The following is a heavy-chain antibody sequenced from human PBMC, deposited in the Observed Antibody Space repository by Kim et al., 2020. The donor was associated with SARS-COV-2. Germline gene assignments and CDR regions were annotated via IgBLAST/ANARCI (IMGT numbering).Heavy chain of an antibody. CDR3: ARGLRGGAAL. J-gene: IGHJ4*02. D-gene: IGHD3-16*01. V-gene: IGHV4-34*01. CDR2: IDHGGST. Sequence: FPVCGGACGGSSWSWFRQPPGKGLEWVVEIDHGGSTHSTPSLQSRVTISVDTSKNPFSLKLSSMTAADTAMYYCARGLRGGAALWGQGTLAT. CDR1: GGACGGSS.